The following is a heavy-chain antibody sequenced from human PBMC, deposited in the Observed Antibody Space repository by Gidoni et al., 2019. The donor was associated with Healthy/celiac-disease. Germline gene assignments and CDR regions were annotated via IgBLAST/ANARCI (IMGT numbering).Heavy chain of an antibody. Sequence: QLQLQESGPGLVKPSVTLSLPCTVSGGSISSSSYYWGWIRQPPGKGLEWIGSIYYSGSTYYNPSLKSRVTISVDTSKNQFSLKLSSVTAADTAVYYCARLRLRGRQQLAPGYFDYWGQGTLVTVSS. CDR1: GGSISSSSYY. D-gene: IGHD6-13*01. J-gene: IGHJ4*02. CDR3: ARLRLRGRQQLAPGYFDY. V-gene: IGHV4-39*01. CDR2: IYYSGST.